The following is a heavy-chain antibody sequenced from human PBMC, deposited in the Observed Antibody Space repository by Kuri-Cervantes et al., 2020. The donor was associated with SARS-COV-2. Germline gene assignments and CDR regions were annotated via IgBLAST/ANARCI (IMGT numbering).Heavy chain of an antibody. CDR1: GGSFSGYQ. CDR3: ARGMQQWPFDY. J-gene: IGHJ4*02. D-gene: IGHD6-19*01. CDR2: INHSGGT. Sequence: GSLRLSCAVFGGSFSGYQWGWIRQSPGKGLEWIGEINHSGGTNYNSSLKSRVTISVDTSKNQFSLKLTSVTAADTAVYYCARGMQQWPFDYWGQGTLVTVSS. V-gene: IGHV4-34*01.